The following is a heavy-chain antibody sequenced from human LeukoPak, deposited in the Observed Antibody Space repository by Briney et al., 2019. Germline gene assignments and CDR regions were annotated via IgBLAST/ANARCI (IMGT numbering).Heavy chain of an antibody. CDR1: GFTFSSYA. V-gene: IGHV3-23*05. CDR2: IYNGGST. Sequence: GGSLRLSCAASGFTFSSYAMSWVRQAPGKGLEWVSTIYNGGSTYYVDSVKGRFTISRDNFKNTLYLQMNSLRAEDTAVYYCATSIVGFSYDEHFQHWGQGTLVTVSS. CDR3: ATSIVGFSYDEHFQH. D-gene: IGHD1-26*01. J-gene: IGHJ1*01.